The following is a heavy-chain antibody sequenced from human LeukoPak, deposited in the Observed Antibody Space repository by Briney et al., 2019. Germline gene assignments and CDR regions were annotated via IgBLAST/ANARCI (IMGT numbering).Heavy chain of an antibody. CDR1: GFDLCHYE. Sequence: QTGGSLRLSCAASGFDLCHYEVNWVRQAPGKGLAWVSLIYSDGVTHYADSVKGRFTISRDNSKNTVYLQMNSLRDEDTAVYFCARDRAEGKTWVEFDPWGQGTLVTVSS. V-gene: IGHV3-66*02. CDR2: IYSDGVT. D-gene: IGHD1-14*01. CDR3: ARDRAEGKTWVEFDP. J-gene: IGHJ5*02.